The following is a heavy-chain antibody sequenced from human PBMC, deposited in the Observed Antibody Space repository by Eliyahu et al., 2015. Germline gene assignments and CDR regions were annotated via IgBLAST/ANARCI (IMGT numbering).Heavy chain of an antibody. J-gene: IGHJ4*02. D-gene: IGHD1-26*01. CDR2: IYWDDDK. Sequence: QITLKESGPTLVKPTQTLTLTCTFSGFSXXTSGVGVGWIRQXXGKALEWLALIYWDDDKRYSPSLKSRLTITKDTSKNQVVLTMTNMDPVDTATYYCAHRPSIATIESYFDYWGQGTLVTVSS. CDR1: GFSXXTSGVG. CDR3: AHRPSIATIESYFDY. V-gene: IGHV2-5*02.